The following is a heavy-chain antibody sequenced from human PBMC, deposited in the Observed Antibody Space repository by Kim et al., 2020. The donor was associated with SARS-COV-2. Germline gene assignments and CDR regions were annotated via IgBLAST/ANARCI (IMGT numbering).Heavy chain of an antibody. Sequence: SETLSLTCTVSGGSISSSSYYWGWIRQPPGKGLEWIGSIYYSGSTYYNPSLKSRVTISVDTSKNQFSLKLSSVTAADTAVYYCASASYYYDSSGYYPLLYYGMDVWGQGTTVTVSS. CDR2: IYYSGST. CDR1: GGSISSSSYY. V-gene: IGHV4-39*01. J-gene: IGHJ6*02. CDR3: ASASYYYDSSGYYPLLYYGMDV. D-gene: IGHD3-22*01.